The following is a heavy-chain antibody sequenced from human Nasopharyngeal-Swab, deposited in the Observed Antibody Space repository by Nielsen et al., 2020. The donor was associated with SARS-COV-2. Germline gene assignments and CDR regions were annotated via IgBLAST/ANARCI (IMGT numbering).Heavy chain of an antibody. CDR1: GGSFNEYY. J-gene: IGHJ4*02. V-gene: IGHV4-34*01. CDR3: ARSTWIPLDS. D-gene: IGHD5-12*01. CDR2: INHGDRT. Sequence: SETLSLTCGVSGGSFNEYYWSWIRQSPDKGLEWIGEINHGDRTIYNPSLKSRLTISVDTSKSQFSLELRSVTATDTAVYYCARSTWIPLDSWGPGTLVTVSS.